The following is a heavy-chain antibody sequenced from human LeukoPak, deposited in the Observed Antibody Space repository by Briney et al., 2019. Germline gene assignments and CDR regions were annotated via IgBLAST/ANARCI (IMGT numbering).Heavy chain of an antibody. CDR1: GGSFSGYY. CDR3: ARQYYDILTGPNFDC. Sequence: SETLSLTCAVYGGSFSGYYWSWIRQPPGKGLEWIGEINHSGSTNYNPSLKSRVTISVDTSKNQFSLKLSSVTAADTAVYYCARQYYDILTGPNFDCWGRGTLVTVSS. V-gene: IGHV4-34*01. D-gene: IGHD3-9*01. CDR2: INHSGST. J-gene: IGHJ4*02.